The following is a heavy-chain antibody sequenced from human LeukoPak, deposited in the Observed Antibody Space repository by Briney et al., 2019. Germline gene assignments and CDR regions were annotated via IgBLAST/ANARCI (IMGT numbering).Heavy chain of an antibody. V-gene: IGHV4-61*01. CDR1: GGSFSSGSYY. D-gene: IGHD6-13*01. J-gene: IGHJ4*02. Sequence: SETLSLTCTVSGGSFSSGSYYWSWIRQPPGKGLEWIGYIYYSGSTNYNPSLKSRVTISVDTSKNQFSLKLSSVTAADTAVYYCARGSSSTKGSFDYWGQGTLVTVSS. CDR2: IYYSGST. CDR3: ARGSSSTKGSFDY.